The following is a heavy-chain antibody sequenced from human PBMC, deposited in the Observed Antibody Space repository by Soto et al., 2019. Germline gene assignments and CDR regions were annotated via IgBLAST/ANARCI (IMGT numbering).Heavy chain of an antibody. CDR1: GGSISSYY. V-gene: IGHV4-59*01. D-gene: IGHD5-12*01. Sequence: PSETLSLTCTISGGSISSYYWSWIRQTPGKGLEWIGYVYFSGSTNYNPSLKSRVLISIDTSRNQFSLKLNSVTAADTAVYYCKRDLDIGHRGYGQSNVWGQ. CDR3: KRDLDIGHRGYGQSNV. CDR2: VYFSGST. J-gene: IGHJ6*02.